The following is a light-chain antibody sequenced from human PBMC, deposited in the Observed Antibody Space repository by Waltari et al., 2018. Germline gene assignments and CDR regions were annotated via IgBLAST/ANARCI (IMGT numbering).Light chain of an antibody. V-gene: IGKV3-11*01. J-gene: IGKJ1*01. CDR1: QSVSTD. Sequence: EIVLTQSPATLSSSHGERATLSCRASQSVSTDLAWYQPKPGQAPRLLIYDASNRATGMPARFSGSGSGTDFTLTISSLGPGDFAVYYCQQRSNWPPAWTFGQGTKVEIK. CDR2: DAS. CDR3: QQRSNWPPAWT.